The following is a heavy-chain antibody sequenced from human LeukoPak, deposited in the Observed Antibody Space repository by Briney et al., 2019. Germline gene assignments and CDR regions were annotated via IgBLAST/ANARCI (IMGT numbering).Heavy chain of an antibody. CDR2: INPSGGST. D-gene: IGHD6-13*01. V-gene: IGHV1-46*01. J-gene: IGHJ4*02. CDR1: GYTFTSYA. Sequence: ASVKVSCKASGYTFTSYAMNWVRQAPGQGLEWMGIINPSGGSTSYAQKFQGRVTMTRDMSTSTVYMELSSLRSEDTAVYYCARAWGPGSRSFDYWGQGTLVTVSS. CDR3: ARAWGPGSRSFDY.